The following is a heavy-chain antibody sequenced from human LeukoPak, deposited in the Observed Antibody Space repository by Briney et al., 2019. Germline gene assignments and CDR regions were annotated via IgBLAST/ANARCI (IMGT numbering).Heavy chain of an antibody. CDR3: ARDSESYWHDAFDI. V-gene: IGHV3-48*03. D-gene: IGHD1-26*01. J-gene: IGHJ3*02. CDR1: GFTFSSYE. CDR2: ISSSGSTI. Sequence: GGSLRLACAASGFTFSSYEMNWVRQAPGKGLEWVSYISSSGSTIYYADSVKGRFTISRDNAKNSLYLQMNSLRAEDTAVYYCARDSESYWHDAFDIWGQGTMVTVSS.